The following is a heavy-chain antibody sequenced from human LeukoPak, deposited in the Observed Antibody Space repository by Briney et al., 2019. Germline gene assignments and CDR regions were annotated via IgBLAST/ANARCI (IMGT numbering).Heavy chain of an antibody. D-gene: IGHD5-24*01. J-gene: IGHJ5*02. Sequence: SETLSLTCAVYGGSFSGYYWSWIRQPPGKGLEWIGEINHSGSTNYNPSLKSRVTISVDTSKNQFSLKLSSVTAADTAVYYCARSPPSRDGYNNWFDPWGQGTLVTVSS. V-gene: IGHV4-34*01. CDR1: GGSFSGYY. CDR3: ARSPPSRDGYNNWFDP. CDR2: INHSGST.